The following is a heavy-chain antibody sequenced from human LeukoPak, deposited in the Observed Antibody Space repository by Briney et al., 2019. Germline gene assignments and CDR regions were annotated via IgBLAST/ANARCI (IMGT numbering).Heavy chain of an antibody. V-gene: IGHV5-51*01. J-gene: IGHJ4*02. CDR1: GYSFTSYW. Sequence: GESLKISCKGSGYSFTSYWIGWVRQMPGKGLEWMGIIYPGDSDTRYSPSFQGQVTISADKSISTAYLQWSSLKASDTATYYCARQMTTVTNTLDYWGQGTLVTVSS. CDR3: ARQMTTVTNTLDY. D-gene: IGHD4-17*01. CDR2: IYPGDSDT.